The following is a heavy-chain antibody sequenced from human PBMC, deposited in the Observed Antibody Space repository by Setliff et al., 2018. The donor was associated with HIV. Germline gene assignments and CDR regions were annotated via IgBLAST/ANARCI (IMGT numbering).Heavy chain of an antibody. Sequence: SETLSVTCTVSGGSISSSSYYWGWIRQPPGKGLEWIGSIYYSGSTYYNPSLKSRVTISLDTSNNQFFLKLTSVTAADTAVYYCARGDRRIIAASGSGWFDPWGQGTLVTVSS. CDR3: ARGDRRIIAASGSGWFDP. CDR1: GGSISSSSYY. J-gene: IGHJ5*02. V-gene: IGHV4-39*01. D-gene: IGHD6-13*01. CDR2: IYYSGST.